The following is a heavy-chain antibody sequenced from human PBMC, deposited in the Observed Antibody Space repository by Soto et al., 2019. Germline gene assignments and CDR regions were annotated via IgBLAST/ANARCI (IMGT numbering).Heavy chain of an antibody. CDR3: ARGCGRFND. CDR1: GFTFNDFE. CDR2: IDGSGTTK. Sequence: EVQLLESGGGLVQPGGSLRLSCGVSGFTFNDFEMNWVRQAPGKGLEWLAYIDGSGTTKKYADSVRGRFTISRDNPNNSLFLQMSSLSAADTAIDDCARGCGRFNDWGQGTLVSVSP. V-gene: IGHV3-48*03. J-gene: IGHJ4*02.